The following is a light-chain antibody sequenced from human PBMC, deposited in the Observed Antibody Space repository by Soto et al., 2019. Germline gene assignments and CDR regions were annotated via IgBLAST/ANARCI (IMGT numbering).Light chain of an antibody. J-gene: IGLJ1*01. CDR1: SSDVDTYIY. V-gene: IGLV2-14*03. CDR3: SSYTFSTLV. Sequence: QSVLTQPASVSGSPGQSITISCTGTSSDVDTYIYISWYQQHPGKAPKLIIYDVTNRPPGVSNRFSGSKSGNTASLTISGLQTEDEVDYYCSSYTFSTLVFATGTKVTVL. CDR2: DVT.